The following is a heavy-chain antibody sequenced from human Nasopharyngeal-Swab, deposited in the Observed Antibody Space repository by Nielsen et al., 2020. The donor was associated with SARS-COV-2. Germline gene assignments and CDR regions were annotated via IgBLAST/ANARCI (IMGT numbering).Heavy chain of an antibody. CDR1: GFTFNNYN. D-gene: IGHD1-26*01. CDR2: ISSSSSYI. Sequence: GGSLRLSCAASGFTFNNYNFNWVRQAPGKGLEWVSSISSSSSYIYYADSVKGRFTISRDNAKNSLYLRMNSLRADDTAVYFCARIAGRGSIYYYYMDVWGTGTTVTVSS. J-gene: IGHJ6*03. V-gene: IGHV3-21*01. CDR3: ARIAGRGSIYYYYMDV.